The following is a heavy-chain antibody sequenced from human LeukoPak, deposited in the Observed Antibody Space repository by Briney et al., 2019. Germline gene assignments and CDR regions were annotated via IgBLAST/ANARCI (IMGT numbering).Heavy chain of an antibody. CDR3: AREGGYSGSYFDY. V-gene: IGHV4-59*01. D-gene: IGHD1-26*01. J-gene: IGHJ4*02. Sequence: PSETLSLTCTVSGGSISSYYWSWIRQPPGKGLEWIGYIYYSGSTNYNPSLKSRVTISVDTSKNQFSLKLSSVTAADTAVYYCAREGGYSGSYFDYWGQGTLVTVSP. CDR2: IYYSGST. CDR1: GGSISSYY.